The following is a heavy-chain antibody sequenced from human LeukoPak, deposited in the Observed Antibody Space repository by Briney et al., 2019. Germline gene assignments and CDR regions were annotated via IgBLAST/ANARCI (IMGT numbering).Heavy chain of an antibody. J-gene: IGHJ4*02. CDR2: IIPILGIA. CDR3: ARDPLKPGIAVAGPFDY. Sequence: SVKVSCKASGGTFSSYAISWVRQAPGQGLEWMGRIIPILGIANYAQKFQGRVTITADKSTSTAYMELSSLRSEDSAVYYCARDPLKPGIAVAGPFDYWGQGTLVTVSS. D-gene: IGHD6-19*01. V-gene: IGHV1-69*04. CDR1: GGTFSSYA.